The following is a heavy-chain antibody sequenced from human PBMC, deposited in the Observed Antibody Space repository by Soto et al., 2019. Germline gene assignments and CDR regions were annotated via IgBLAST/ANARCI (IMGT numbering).Heavy chain of an antibody. CDR2: INPISGDT. CDR3: ARVRSSPYGVDV. CDR1: GYIFTDHY. V-gene: IGHV1-2*02. J-gene: IGHJ6*02. Sequence: ASVKVSCKASGYIFTDHYIHWVRQAPGQGLEWMGWINPISGDTDYAQKFQGRVIMTRDTSILTAYMDLSRLKSDDTAVYYCARVRSSPYGVDVWVQGTTVTVS.